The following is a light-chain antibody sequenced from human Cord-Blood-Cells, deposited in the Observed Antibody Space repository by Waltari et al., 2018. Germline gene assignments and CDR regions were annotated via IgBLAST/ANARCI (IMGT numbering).Light chain of an antibody. V-gene: IGLV1-47*01. Sequence: QSVLTQPPSASGPPGQRVTISCSGTSSHIGSNYVYWYQQPPGMSPKLLIYRNNPRPSGVPDRFSGSKSGTSASLAISGLRSEDEADYYCAAWDDSLSGWVFGGGTKLTVL. CDR3: AAWDDSLSGWV. CDR1: SSHIGSNY. CDR2: RNN. J-gene: IGLJ3*02.